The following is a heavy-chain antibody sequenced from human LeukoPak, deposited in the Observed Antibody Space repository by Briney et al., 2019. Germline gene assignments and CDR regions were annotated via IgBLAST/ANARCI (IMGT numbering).Heavy chain of an antibody. J-gene: IGHJ4*02. CDR3: ARVRYGNYFDY. CDR2: IKQDGSEK. CDR1: GFTFSESW. D-gene: IGHD3-16*02. V-gene: IGHV3-7*04. Sequence: HPGGSLRPSCAASGFTFSESWMSWVRQAPGKGLEWVGSIKQDGSEKYYVDSVKGRFTISRDNAKNSLYLQMNSLRAEDTAVYYCARVRYGNYFDYWGQGTLVTVSS.